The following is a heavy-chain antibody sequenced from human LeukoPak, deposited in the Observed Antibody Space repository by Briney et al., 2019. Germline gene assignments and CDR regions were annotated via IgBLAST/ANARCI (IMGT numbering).Heavy chain of an antibody. CDR1: GFIFSDYY. Sequence: GGSLRLSCAASGFIFSDYYMTWIRQAPGKGLEWVSYISSSGSTIYYADSVKGRFTISWDNAKNSLYLQMSSLRAEDTAVYYCARDKGGYDYGAFDIWGQGTMVTVS. CDR2: ISSSGSTI. J-gene: IGHJ3*02. V-gene: IGHV3-11*01. CDR3: ARDKGGYDYGAFDI. D-gene: IGHD5-12*01.